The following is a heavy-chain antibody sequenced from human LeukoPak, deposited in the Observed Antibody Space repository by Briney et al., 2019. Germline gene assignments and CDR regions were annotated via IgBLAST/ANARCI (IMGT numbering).Heavy chain of an antibody. V-gene: IGHV3-21*01. Sequence: GGSLRLSCAASGFTFSSYSMNWVRQAPGKGLEWVSSISSSSSYIYYADSVKGRFTISRDNAKNSLYLQMNSLRAEDTAVYYCARDGSDYVFSYFDYWGQGTLVTVSS. D-gene: IGHD4-17*01. CDR2: ISSSSSYI. CDR3: ARDGSDYVFSYFDY. J-gene: IGHJ4*02. CDR1: GFTFSSYS.